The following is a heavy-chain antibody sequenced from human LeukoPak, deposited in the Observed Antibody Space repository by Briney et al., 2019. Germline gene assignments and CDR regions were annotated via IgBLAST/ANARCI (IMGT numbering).Heavy chain of an antibody. CDR2: IIHSGST. CDR1: GGSLSGYY. Sequence: SETLSLTCTVYGGSLSGYYWIWIRQPPGKGLEWIGEIIHSGSTNYNPSLKSRVTISIDTSKKRFSLNLGSVTAADTAVYYCARLIVPPTRPIDYWGQGTLVTVSS. V-gene: IGHV4-34*12. D-gene: IGHD2/OR15-2a*01. J-gene: IGHJ4*02. CDR3: ARLIVPPTRPIDY.